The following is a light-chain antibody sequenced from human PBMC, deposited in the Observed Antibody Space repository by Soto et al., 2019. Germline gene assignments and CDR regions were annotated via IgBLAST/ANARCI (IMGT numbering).Light chain of an antibody. J-gene: IGLJ1*01. Sequence: QSALTQPRSVSGSPGQSVAISCTGTSSDVGGYNYVSWYQQHPGKAPKDMMYDVDKRPSGVPDRFSGSKSGNTAPLTISAINAEDEADYYCCSNTGRPDVSGTGTKVTAL. CDR3: CSNTGRPDV. CDR2: DVD. CDR1: SSDVGGYNY. V-gene: IGLV2-11*01.